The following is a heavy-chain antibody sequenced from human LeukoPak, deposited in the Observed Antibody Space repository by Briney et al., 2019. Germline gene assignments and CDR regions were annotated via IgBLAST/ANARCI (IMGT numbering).Heavy chain of an antibody. D-gene: IGHD3-22*01. CDR2: INYSGST. CDR1: GVSISSGGYY. CDR3: VVYGYYDSSGYYTFDY. J-gene: IGHJ4*02. V-gene: IGHV4-31*03. Sequence: SETLSLTCTVSGVSISSGGYYCTWIRQHPGKDLDCIMYINYSGSTYYNPSLKSRVTISVDTSKNQFSLKLSSVTAADTAVYYCVVYGYYDSSGYYTFDYWGQGTLVTVSS.